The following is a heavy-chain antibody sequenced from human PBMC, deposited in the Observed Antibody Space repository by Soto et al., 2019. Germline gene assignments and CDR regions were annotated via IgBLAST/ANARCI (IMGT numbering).Heavy chain of an antibody. CDR1: GYTFTSYA. J-gene: IGHJ6*03. D-gene: IGHD5-12*01. V-gene: IGHV1-3*01. Sequence: ASVKVSCKASGYTFTSYAMHWVRQAPGQRLEWMGWINAGNGNTKYSQKFQGRVTMTTDTSASTAYMELRSLRSDDTAVYYCARVYSGYDEGVYYYYYMDVWGKGTTVTVSS. CDR3: ARVYSGYDEGVYYYYYMDV. CDR2: INAGNGNT.